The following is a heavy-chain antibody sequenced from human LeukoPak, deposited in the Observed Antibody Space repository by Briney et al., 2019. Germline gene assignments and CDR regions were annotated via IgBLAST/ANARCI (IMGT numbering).Heavy chain of an antibody. CDR3: ARGGGSGWYDYFDY. CDR2: IIPIFGTA. V-gene: IGHV1-69*13. D-gene: IGHD6-19*01. Sequence: SVKVSCKASGGTFSSYAISWVRQAPGQGLEWMGGIIPIFGTANYAQKFQGRDTITADESTSTAYMELSSLRSEDTAVYYCARGGGSGWYDYFDYWGQGTLVTVSS. J-gene: IGHJ4*02. CDR1: GGTFSSYA.